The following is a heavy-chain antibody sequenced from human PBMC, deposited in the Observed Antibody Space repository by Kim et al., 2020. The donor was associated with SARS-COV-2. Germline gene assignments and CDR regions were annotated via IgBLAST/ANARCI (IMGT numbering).Heavy chain of an antibody. CDR2: IYYTGST. D-gene: IGHD3-9*01. CDR1: GGSITTYY. V-gene: IGHV4-59*01. J-gene: IGHJ4*02. Sequence: SETLSLTCSVSGGSITTYYWNWIRQPPGKGLEWIGYIYYTGSTTYNPSLKSRVTISVDASKNQFSLKLTSVTAADTAIYYCASSPDILTAYYNNWGQGTLVTVSS. CDR3: ASSPDILTAYYNN.